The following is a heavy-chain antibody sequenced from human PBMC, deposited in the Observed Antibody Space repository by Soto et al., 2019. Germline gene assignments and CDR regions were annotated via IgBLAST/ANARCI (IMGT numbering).Heavy chain of an antibody. V-gene: IGHV3-30-3*01. D-gene: IGHD3-10*01. CDR3: ARPWHYGSGSEYYYYYYGMDV. CDR1: GFTLDNYA. CDR2: ISYDGSNK. J-gene: IGHJ6*02. Sequence: GGSLRLSCEASGFTLDNYAMHWVRQAPGKGLEWVAVISYDGSNKYYADSVKGRFTISRDNSKNTLYLQMNSLRAEDTAVYYCARPWHYGSGSEYYYYYYGMDVWGQGTTVTVSS.